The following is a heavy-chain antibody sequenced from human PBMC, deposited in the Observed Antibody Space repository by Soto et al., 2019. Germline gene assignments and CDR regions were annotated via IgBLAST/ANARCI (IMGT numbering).Heavy chain of an antibody. CDR3: TRGGCKTERYNCSDS. V-gene: IGHV3-7*01. Sequence: EVQLVESGGGLVRPGGSLRLSCAASGFTFTGYCMNWVRQAPGEGLEWVATINQDGSEKYYVDSVKGRFTISRDNVENSLYLQMNSLSAVDTAVYYSTRGGCKTERYNCSDSWGQGTLVTVSS. CDR2: INQDGSEK. D-gene: IGHD1-20*01. J-gene: IGHJ4*02. CDR1: GFTFTGYC.